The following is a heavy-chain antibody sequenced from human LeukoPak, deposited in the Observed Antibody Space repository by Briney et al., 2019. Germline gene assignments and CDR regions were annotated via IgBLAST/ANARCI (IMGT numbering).Heavy chain of an antibody. CDR1: GGSISNYY. J-gene: IGHJ4*02. V-gene: IGHV4-59*01. CDR3: ARESGSTYYFDH. CDR2: IYYSGST. Sequence: SETLSLTCTVSGGSISNYYWSWIRQLPGKGLEWIGYIYYSGSTSYNPSLKSRVTISVDMSKNHFSLKLSSVTAADTAVYYCARESGSTYYFDHWGQGTLVTVSS. D-gene: IGHD1-26*01.